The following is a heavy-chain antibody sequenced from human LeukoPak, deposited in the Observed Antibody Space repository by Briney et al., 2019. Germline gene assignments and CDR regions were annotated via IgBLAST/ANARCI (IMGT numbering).Heavy chain of an antibody. V-gene: IGHV4-39*01. J-gene: IGHJ6*02. Sequence: PSETLSLTCTVSGGSISSSSYYWGWIRQPPGKGLEWIGSIYYSGSTYYNPSLKSRVTISVDTSKNQFSLKLSSVTAADTAMYYCAGLPPYGMDVWGQGTTVTVSS. CDR3: AGLPPYGMDV. CDR1: GGSISSSSYY. CDR2: IYYSGST.